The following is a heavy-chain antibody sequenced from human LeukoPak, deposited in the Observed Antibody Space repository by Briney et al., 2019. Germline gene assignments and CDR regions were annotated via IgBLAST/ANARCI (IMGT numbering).Heavy chain of an antibody. CDR1: EFTFSTYE. V-gene: IGHV3-48*03. CDR2: ISSSGSTM. Sequence: GGSLRLSCVASEFTFSTYEMDWVRQAPGKGLEWVSHISSSGSTMYTDSVKGRFTISRDNAKDSLFLQMSSLRAEDTAVYYCAKELTPNSDNSGYGAFEIWGRGTMVTVSS. CDR3: AKELTPNSDNSGYGAFEI. J-gene: IGHJ3*02. D-gene: IGHD3-22*01.